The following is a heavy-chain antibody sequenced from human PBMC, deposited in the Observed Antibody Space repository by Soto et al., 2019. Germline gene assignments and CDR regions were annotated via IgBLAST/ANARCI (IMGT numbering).Heavy chain of an antibody. V-gene: IGHV3-33*01. CDR3: ARDGNGSGSYQYYYYMAV. Sequence: GGSLRLSCAASGFTFSSYGMHWVRQAPGKGLEWVAVIWYDGSNKYYADSVKGRFTISRDNSKNTLYLQMNSLRAEDTAVYYCARDGNGSGSYQYYYYMAVWGKGTTVTVSS. CDR2: IWYDGSNK. J-gene: IGHJ6*03. CDR1: GFTFSSYG. D-gene: IGHD3-10*01.